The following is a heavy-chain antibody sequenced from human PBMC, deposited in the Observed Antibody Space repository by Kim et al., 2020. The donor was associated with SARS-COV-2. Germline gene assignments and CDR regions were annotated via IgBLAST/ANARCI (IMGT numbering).Heavy chain of an antibody. J-gene: IGHJ6*02. CDR2: INHSGST. CDR3: ARGRGYYYGSGSYKGMDV. D-gene: IGHD3-10*01. CDR1: GGSFSGYY. V-gene: IGHV4-34*01. Sequence: SETLSLTCAVYGGSFSGYYWSWIRQPPGKGLEWIGEINHSGSTNYNPSLKSRVTISVDTSKNQFSLKLSSVTAADTAVYYCARGRGYYYGSGSYKGMDVWGQGTTVTVSS.